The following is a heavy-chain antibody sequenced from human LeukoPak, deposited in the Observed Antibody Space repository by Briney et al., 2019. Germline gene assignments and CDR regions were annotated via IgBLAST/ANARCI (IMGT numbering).Heavy chain of an antibody. Sequence: GGSLRLSCAASGLTVSTDHMSWVRQAPGKGLEWVAVSYNNNISQYAESVKGRFTISRDNSKNTLDLQMNSLRAEDTALYYCARVWELSFDYWGQGTLVTVSS. CDR3: ARVWELSFDY. D-gene: IGHD3-16*02. J-gene: IGHJ4*02. CDR1: GLTVSTDH. V-gene: IGHV3-53*01. CDR2: SYNNNIS.